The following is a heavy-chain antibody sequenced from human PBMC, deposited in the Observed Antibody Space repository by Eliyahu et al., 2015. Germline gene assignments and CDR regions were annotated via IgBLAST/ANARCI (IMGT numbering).Heavy chain of an antibody. J-gene: IGHJ3*02. V-gene: IGHV3-9*01. Sequence: EVQLVESGGGLVQPXRSLXLXXAASGFXFXDYAMHWVRQAPGKGLEWVSGISWNSGSIGYADSVKGRFTISRDNAKNSLYLQMNSLRAEDTALYYCYSSIAAADNDAFDIWGQGTMVTVSS. D-gene: IGHD6-13*01. CDR3: YSSIAAADNDAFDI. CDR1: GFXFXDYA. CDR2: ISWNSGSI.